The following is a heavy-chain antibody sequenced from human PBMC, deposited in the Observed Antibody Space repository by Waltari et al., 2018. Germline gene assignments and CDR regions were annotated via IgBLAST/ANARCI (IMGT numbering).Heavy chain of an antibody. CDR3: AKPARGVIEDWFDS. CDR1: GFTFSSFA. V-gene: IGHV3-23*01. D-gene: IGHD3-10*01. CDR2: VRGTGGLK. J-gene: IGHJ5*01. Sequence: EVQLLQSGGGLVQPGGSLKLSCVASGFTFSSFARGWVRQAPGKGLEWVSGVRGTGGLKYYADSVKGRFTISRDNAKNTVYLEISSLRADDTAVYYCAKPARGVIEDWFDSWGQGSLVSVSS.